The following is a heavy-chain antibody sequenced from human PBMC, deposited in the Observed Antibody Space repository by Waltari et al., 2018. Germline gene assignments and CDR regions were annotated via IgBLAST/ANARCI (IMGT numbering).Heavy chain of an antibody. Sequence: EVQLLESGGGLVQPGGSLRLSCAASGFTFSSYAMSWVRQAPGKGLEWVSVIYSGGSTYYADAVKGRFTISRDNSKNTLYLQMNSLRAEDTAVYYCAKEVLSWCLFDYWGQGTLVTVSS. CDR1: GFTFSSYA. CDR3: AKEVLSWCLFDY. D-gene: IGHD2-15*01. J-gene: IGHJ4*02. V-gene: IGHV3-23*03. CDR2: IYSGGST.